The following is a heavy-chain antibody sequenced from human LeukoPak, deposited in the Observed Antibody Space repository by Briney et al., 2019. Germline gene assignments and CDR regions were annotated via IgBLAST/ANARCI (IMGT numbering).Heavy chain of an antibody. CDR3: ARDSGGCIGTSCYLRFDP. CDR2: INPNSGGA. J-gene: IGHJ5*02. CDR1: GYTFTGYY. D-gene: IGHD2-2*01. Sequence: GASVKVSCKSSGYTFTGYYIHWVRQAPGQGLEWMGWINPNSGGANYAQSLQGRVTMTRDTSISTAYMELSRLRSDDTAVYYCARDSGGCIGTSCYLRFDPWGQGTLVTVSS. V-gene: IGHV1-2*02.